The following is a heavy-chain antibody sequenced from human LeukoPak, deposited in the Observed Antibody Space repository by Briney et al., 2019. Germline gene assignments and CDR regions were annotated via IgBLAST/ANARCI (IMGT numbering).Heavy chain of an antibody. J-gene: IGHJ4*02. CDR2: INHSGST. CDR1: GGSFSGYY. V-gene: IGHV4-34*01. CDR3: AALSRGGDCY. D-gene: IGHD2-21*02. Sequence: SETLSLTCAVYGGSFSGYYWSWIRQPPGKGLEWSGEINHSGSTNYNPSLKSRVTISVDTSKNQFSLKLSSVTAADTAVYYCAALSRGGDCYWSQGTLVTVSS.